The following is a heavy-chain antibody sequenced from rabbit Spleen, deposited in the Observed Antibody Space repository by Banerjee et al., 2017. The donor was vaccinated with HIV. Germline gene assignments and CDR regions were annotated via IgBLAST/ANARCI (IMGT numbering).Heavy chain of an antibody. CDR2: IYNEDGAT. CDR1: GFDFSSSA. V-gene: IGHV1S47*01. J-gene: IGHJ4*01. CDR3: GRSSNAGYAGYGYGSNL. D-gene: IGHD7-1*01. Sequence: QEQLEESGGGLVQPEGSLTLTCKVSGFDFSSSAMCWVRQAPGKGLEWIACIYNEDGATYYASWAKGRFTISKASSTTVTLKMTSLTAADTATYFCGRSSNAGYAGYGYGSNLWGPGTLVTVS.